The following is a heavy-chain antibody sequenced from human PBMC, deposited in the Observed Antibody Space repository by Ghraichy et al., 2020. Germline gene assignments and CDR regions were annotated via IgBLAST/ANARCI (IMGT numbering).Heavy chain of an antibody. V-gene: IGHV4-34*01. CDR2: INHSGST. CDR3: ARGSLDFWSGYPLYYYYGMDV. Sequence: SETLSLTCAVYGGSFSGYYWSWIRQPPGKGLEWIGEINHSGSTNYNPSLKSRVTISVDTSKNQFSLKLSSVTAADTAVYYCARGSLDFWSGYPLYYYYGMDVWGQGTTVTVSS. CDR1: GGSFSGYY. J-gene: IGHJ6*02. D-gene: IGHD3-3*01.